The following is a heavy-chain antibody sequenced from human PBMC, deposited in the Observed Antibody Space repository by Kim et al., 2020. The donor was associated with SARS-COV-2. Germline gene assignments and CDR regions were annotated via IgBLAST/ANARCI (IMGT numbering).Heavy chain of an antibody. Sequence: YYADPVKGRFPTSGDNCKNTLYLPMNSRRAEDTAVCYCARDLPPHCYLDYWGQGTLVTVAS. CDR3: ARDLPPHCYLDY. V-gene: IGHV3-30*01. D-gene: IGHD2-21*02. J-gene: IGHJ4*02.